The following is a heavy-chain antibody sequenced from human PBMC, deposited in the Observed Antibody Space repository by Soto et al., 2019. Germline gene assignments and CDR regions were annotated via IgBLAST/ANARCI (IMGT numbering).Heavy chain of an antibody. J-gene: IGHJ4*02. CDR3: SRMEGG. D-gene: IGHD1-26*01. CDR1: GFTFSDHY. V-gene: IGHV3-72*01. Sequence: EEQLVESGGGLVQPGGSLTLSCAVSGFTFSDHYMEWVRQAPGKGLEWVARSRNKAKSYTTDYAASVKGRFPVSRDLSMNSLYLQMNNLTTDDTAVYYCSRMEGGWGQGTLVTVSS. CDR2: SRNKAKSYTT.